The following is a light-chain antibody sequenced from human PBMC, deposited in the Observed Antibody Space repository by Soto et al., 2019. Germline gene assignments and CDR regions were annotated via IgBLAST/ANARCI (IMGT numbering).Light chain of an antibody. CDR1: TVDVGGYNY. CDR2: DVS. CDR3: CSYTTSNTRQIV. Sequence: QSARIQPASFPGLPGTRTTIPSPGTTVDVGGYNYVSWYQQHPGKAPKFMIYDVSNRPSGVSNRFSGSKSGNTASLTISGLQAEDEADYYCCSYTTSNTRQIVFGTGTKLTVL. J-gene: IGLJ1*01. V-gene: IGLV2-14*01.